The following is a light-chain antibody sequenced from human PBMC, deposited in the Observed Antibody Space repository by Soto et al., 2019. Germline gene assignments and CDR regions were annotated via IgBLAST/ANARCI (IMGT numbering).Light chain of an antibody. J-gene: IGLJ1*01. CDR2: ENN. CDR3: QSYDSSLSGYV. CDR1: SSNIGAGYE. V-gene: IGLV1-40*01. Sequence: QSVLTQPPSVSEAPGQRVTISCTGSSSNIGAGYEAHWYQQVPGTAPKLLIYENNNRPSGVPDRFSGSKSGTSASLAITGLLAEDEAEYYCQSYDSSLSGYVFGTRTKLTVL.